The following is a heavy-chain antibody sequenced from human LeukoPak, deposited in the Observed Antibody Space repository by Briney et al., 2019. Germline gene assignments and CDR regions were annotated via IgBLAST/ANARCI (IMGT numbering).Heavy chain of an antibody. CDR1: GGSIGRSSYY. V-gene: IGHV4-39*01. CDR3: ARHGSIATGAFTY. Sequence: SETLSLTCSVSGGSIGRSSYYWGWTRQPPGKGLEWIGSIYYSGGIYYNPSLKSRVTMSVDTSRNQFSLKLGSVTAADTAVYYCARHGSIATGAFTYWGQGTLVTVSS. J-gene: IGHJ4*02. D-gene: IGHD6-13*01. CDR2: IYYSGGI.